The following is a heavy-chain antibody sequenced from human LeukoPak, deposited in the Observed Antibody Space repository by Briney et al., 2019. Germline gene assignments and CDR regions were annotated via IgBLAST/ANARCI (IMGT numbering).Heavy chain of an antibody. J-gene: IGHJ2*01. CDR3: ARPAVAGQNWYFDL. CDR1: GYLFTSYW. V-gene: IGHV5-10-1*01. D-gene: IGHD6-19*01. CDR2: IDPSDSYT. Sequence: GESLKIFCKGSGYLFTSYWIAWVRQMPGKGLEWMGKIDPSDSYTAYSPSFQGHVTISADRSVSTAYLQWSSLKASDTAMYYCARPAVAGQNWYFDLWGRGTLVTVSS.